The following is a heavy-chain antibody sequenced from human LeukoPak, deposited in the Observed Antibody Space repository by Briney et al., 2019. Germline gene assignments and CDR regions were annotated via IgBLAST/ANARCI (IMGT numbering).Heavy chain of an antibody. CDR3: ASPGVVVPAATNDALDI. CDR2: INPNSGGT. D-gene: IGHD2-2*01. J-gene: IGHJ3*02. CDR1: GYTFTGYY. Sequence: ASVKVSCKASGYTFTGYYMHWMRQAPGQGLEWMGCINPNSGGTNYAQKFQGRVTMTRDTSISTAYMELSRLRSDDTAVYYCASPGVVVPAATNDALDIWGPRTMVTVSS. V-gene: IGHV1-2*02.